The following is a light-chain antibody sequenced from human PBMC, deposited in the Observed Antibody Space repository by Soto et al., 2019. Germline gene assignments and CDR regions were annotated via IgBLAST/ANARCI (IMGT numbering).Light chain of an antibody. CDR1: QYIGRY. V-gene: IGKV1-39*01. CDR3: QQTYRTTLT. J-gene: IGKJ4*01. Sequence: DIQMTQSPSSLSESVGDRVTITCRAVQYIGRYLNWYQKKTGKAPKILIYAASSLHSGVPSRFSGSGSGTDFNLTISSLQTEDCATYSCQQTYRTTLTFGGGTKVDIK. CDR2: AAS.